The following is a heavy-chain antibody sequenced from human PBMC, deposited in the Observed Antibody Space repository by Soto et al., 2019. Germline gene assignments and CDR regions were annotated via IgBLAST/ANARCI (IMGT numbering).Heavy chain of an antibody. J-gene: IGHJ6*02. CDR2: IYYSGST. CDR3: ASSNIAAAGFYYYGMDV. CDR1: GGSISSYY. Sequence: ETLSLTCTVSGGSISSYYWSWIRQPPGKGLEWIGYIYYSGSTNYNPSLKSRVTISVDTSKNQFSLKLSSVTAADTAVYYCASSNIAAAGFYYYGMDVWGRGTTVTVS. V-gene: IGHV4-59*01. D-gene: IGHD6-13*01.